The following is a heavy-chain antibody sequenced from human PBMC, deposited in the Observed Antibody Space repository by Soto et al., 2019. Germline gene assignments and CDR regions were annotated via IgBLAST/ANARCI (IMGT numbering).Heavy chain of an antibody. CDR3: TTEAVEYCSSISCSGYMDV. CDR2: IKRKTDGGTA. V-gene: IGHV3-15*01. D-gene: IGHD2-2*01. CDR1: GFTLGNAW. Sequence: EVQLVESGGGLVKPGGSLRLSCAVSGFTLGNAWMTWVRQAPGKGLEWVGRIKRKTDGGTADYAAPVKGRFTISRDDSKNTLYLQINSLKTEDTAVYYCTTEAVEYCSSISCSGYMDVWGKGTTVTVSS. J-gene: IGHJ6*03.